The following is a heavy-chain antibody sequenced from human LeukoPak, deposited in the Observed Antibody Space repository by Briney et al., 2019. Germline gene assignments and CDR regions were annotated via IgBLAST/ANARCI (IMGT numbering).Heavy chain of an antibody. CDR2: IYYSGST. Sequence: SETLSLTCTVSGGSISSSNYYWGWIRQPPGKGLEWIGNIYYSGSTYYKPSLKTRVTISVDTSRNQFSLKLTSVTAADTAVYYCARHASVDGNWPRPLDYWGQGSLVTVSS. CDR3: ARHASVDGNWPRPLDY. J-gene: IGHJ4*02. V-gene: IGHV4-39*01. CDR1: GGSISSSNYY. D-gene: IGHD6-19*01.